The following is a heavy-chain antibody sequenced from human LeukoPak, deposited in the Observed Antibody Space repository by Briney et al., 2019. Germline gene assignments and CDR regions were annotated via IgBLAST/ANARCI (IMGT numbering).Heavy chain of an antibody. D-gene: IGHD1/OR15-1a*01. CDR3: AKGTVAFDI. CDR1: GFTFSSYW. CDR2: ISGSGGST. V-gene: IGHV3-23*01. J-gene: IGHJ3*02. Sequence: PGGSLRLSCAASGFTFSSYWMSWVRQAPGKGLEWVSVISGSGGSTHYADSVKGRFTISRDISKNTLYLQMNSLRAEDTALYYCAKGTVAFDIWGQGTMVTVSS.